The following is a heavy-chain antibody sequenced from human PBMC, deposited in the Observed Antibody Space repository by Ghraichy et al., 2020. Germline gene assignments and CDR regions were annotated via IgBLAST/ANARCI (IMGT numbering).Heavy chain of an antibody. CDR3: ARVERLEAVTYYYYYMDV. J-gene: IGHJ6*03. D-gene: IGHD1-1*01. V-gene: IGHV4-59*01. CDR1: GGSISSYY. Sequence: SETLSLTCTVSGGSISSYYWSWIRQPPGKGLEWIGYIYYSGSTNYNPSLKSRVTISVDTSKNQFSLKLSSVTAADTAVYYCARVERLEAVTYYYYYMDVWGKGTTVTVSS. CDR2: IYYSGST.